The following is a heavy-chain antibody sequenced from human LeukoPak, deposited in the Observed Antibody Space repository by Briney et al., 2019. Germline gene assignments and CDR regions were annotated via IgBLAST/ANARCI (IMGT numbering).Heavy chain of an antibody. CDR2: IWYDGTNK. J-gene: IGHJ4*02. CDR3: ARDQRGFSYSKYYFDY. CDR1: GFIFSSYG. Sequence: GGSLRLSCAASGFIFSSYGMHWVRQAPGKGLEWVAVIWYDGTNKYYADSVKGRFTISRVNSKNTLYLQMNSLRAEDTAVYYCARDQRGFSYSKYYFDYWGQGTLVTVSS. V-gene: IGHV3-33*01. D-gene: IGHD5-18*01.